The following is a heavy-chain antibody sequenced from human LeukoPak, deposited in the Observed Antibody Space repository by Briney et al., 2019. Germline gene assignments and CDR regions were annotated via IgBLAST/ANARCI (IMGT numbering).Heavy chain of an antibody. Sequence: ASVKVSCKASGYTFTTYAMNWVRQAPGQGLEWMGWINTNTGNPTYAQGFTGRFVFSLDTSVSTTYLQISSLKAEDTAVYYCARVGSKWLPHQDYWGQGTLVTVSS. J-gene: IGHJ4*02. CDR1: GYTFTTYA. D-gene: IGHD6-19*01. V-gene: IGHV7-4-1*02. CDR2: INTNTGNP. CDR3: ARVGSKWLPHQDY.